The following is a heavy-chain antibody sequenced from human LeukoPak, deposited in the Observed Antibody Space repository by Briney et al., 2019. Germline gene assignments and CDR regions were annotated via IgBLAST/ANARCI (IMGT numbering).Heavy chain of an antibody. CDR3: ARDADQYRGVWRAHKNNWFDP. J-gene: IGHJ5*02. D-gene: IGHD6-19*01. CDR1: GYSISSGYH. CDR2: INHSGTT. V-gene: IGHV4-38-2*02. Sequence: PSETLSLTCIVSGYSISSGYHWGWIRQPPWKGLEWIGSINHSGTTYYNPSLRSRVTISVNTSKNQFSLRLSSVTAADTAVYYCARDADQYRGVWRAHKNNWFDPWGQGTLVTVSS.